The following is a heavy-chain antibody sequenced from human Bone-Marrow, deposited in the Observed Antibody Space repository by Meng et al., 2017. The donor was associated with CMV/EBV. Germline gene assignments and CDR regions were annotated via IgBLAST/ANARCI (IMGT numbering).Heavy chain of an antibody. CDR2: IWYDGNYK. CDR3: ARGYPDGVYFDY. J-gene: IGHJ4*02. Sequence: GESLKISCAASGFTFSSYGIHWVRQAPGKGLEWVALIWYDGNYKYYGDSVKGRFTISRDNSKNSLYLQMRSLKTEDTAVYFCARGYPDGVYFDYWSQGTLVTVSS. V-gene: IGHV3-33*01. CDR1: GFTFSSYG. D-gene: IGHD1-1*01.